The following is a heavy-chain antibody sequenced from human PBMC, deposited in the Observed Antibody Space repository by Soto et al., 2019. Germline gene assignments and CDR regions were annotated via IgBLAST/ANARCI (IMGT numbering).Heavy chain of an antibody. CDR1: GGTFSTYA. Sequence: QVQLVQSGAEVKKPESSVKVSCKAPGGTFSTYAISWVRQAPGQGLEWMGGIIPMFGKANYAQRFQDRVTITADASTNTVYMELSSLSSEDTAVYFCASGIQLWLRRINNGYSGWGQGTLVTVSS. CDR2: IIPMFGKA. V-gene: IGHV1-69*12. CDR3: ASGIQLWLRRINNGYSG. D-gene: IGHD5-18*01. J-gene: IGHJ4*02.